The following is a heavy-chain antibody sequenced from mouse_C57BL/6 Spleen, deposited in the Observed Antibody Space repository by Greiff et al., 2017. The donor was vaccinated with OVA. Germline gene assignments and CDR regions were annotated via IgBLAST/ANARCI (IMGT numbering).Heavy chain of an antibody. Sequence: VQLQQSGAELMKPGASVKLSCKATGYTFTGYWIEWVKQRPGHGLEWIGEILPGSGSTNYNEKFKGKATFTADKSSNTAYMQLSSLTTEDSAIDDCASFNWDGGFAYWGQGTLVTVSA. J-gene: IGHJ3*01. D-gene: IGHD4-1*01. CDR1: GYTFTGYW. CDR3: ASFNWDGGFAY. V-gene: IGHV1-9*01. CDR2: ILPGSGST.